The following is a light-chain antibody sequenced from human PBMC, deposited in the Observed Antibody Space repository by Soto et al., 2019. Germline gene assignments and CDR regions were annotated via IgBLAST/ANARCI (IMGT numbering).Light chain of an antibody. CDR1: SSDVGGYNY. J-gene: IGLJ2*01. V-gene: IGLV2-14*01. CDR2: DVS. Sequence: QSALTQPASVSGSPGQSITISFTGTSSDVGGYNYVSWYQQHPGKDPKLMIYDVSNRPSGVSNRFSGSKSVNKASLTISGLQAEDEADYYRSSYTSSSPYVVFGGGTKLTVL. CDR3: SSYTSSSPYVV.